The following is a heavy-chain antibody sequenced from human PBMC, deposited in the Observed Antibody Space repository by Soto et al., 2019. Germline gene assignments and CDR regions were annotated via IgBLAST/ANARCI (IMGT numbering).Heavy chain of an antibody. D-gene: IGHD3-10*01. Sequence: SETLSLTCIVSGASISTGGYSWSWIRQPPGKGPEWIGYIYESGRTYYKPSLKSRASISIDTSKNQFSLKMISVTAADTAVYYCARHGSDRCWFFFDPWGQGALVTVSS. CDR1: GASISTGGYS. V-gene: IGHV4-30-2*03. CDR3: ARHGSDRCWFFFDP. CDR2: IYESGRT. J-gene: IGHJ5*02.